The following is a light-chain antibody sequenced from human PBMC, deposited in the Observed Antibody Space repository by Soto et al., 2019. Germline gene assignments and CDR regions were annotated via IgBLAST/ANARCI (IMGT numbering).Light chain of an antibody. V-gene: IGKV1-5*03. Sequence: DIQMTQSPSTLSASVGDRVTITCRASQSVNIWLAWYQQKPGKAPKLLIYKASSVESGVPSRFSGSGSGTEFTLTISSLQPDDFATYYCQQYNTYSRTFGQGTKVEIK. CDR1: QSVNIW. CDR3: QQYNTYSRT. CDR2: KAS. J-gene: IGKJ1*01.